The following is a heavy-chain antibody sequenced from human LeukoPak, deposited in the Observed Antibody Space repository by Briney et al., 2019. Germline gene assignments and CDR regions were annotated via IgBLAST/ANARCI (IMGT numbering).Heavy chain of an antibody. V-gene: IGHV4-4*07. CDR3: ARAGGYCGGDCFNYYYGMDV. CDR1: GGSISSYY. D-gene: IGHD2-21*02. J-gene: IGHJ6*02. Sequence: PSETLSLTCTVSGGSISSYYWSWIRRPAGKGLEWIGRIYTSGSTNYNPSLKSRVTMSVDTSKNQFSLKLSSVTAADTAVYYCARAGGYCGGDCFNYYYGMDVWGQGTTVTVSS. CDR2: IYTSGST.